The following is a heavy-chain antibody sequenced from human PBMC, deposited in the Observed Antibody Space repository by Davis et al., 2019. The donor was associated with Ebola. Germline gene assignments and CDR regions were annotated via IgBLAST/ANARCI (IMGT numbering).Heavy chain of an antibody. V-gene: IGHV3-23*01. CDR2: LGSNSVT. CDR3: AKDLFWWSASDV. J-gene: IGHJ6*02. CDR1: GVTLSSNA. Sequence: GESLKISCAASGVTLSSNAMSWVRQAPGKGLEWVAGLGSNSVTHYTDSVKGRFTISRDDSKNTVFLQMNSLRGEDTAIYYCAKDLFWWSASDVWGQGTTVTVS. D-gene: IGHD2-8*02.